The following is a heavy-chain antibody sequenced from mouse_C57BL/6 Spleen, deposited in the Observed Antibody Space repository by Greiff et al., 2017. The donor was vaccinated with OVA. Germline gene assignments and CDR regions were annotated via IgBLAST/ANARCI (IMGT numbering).Heavy chain of an antibody. V-gene: IGHV2-6*01. CDR3: ASEDSSGGFAY. Sequence: VKVVESGPGLVAPSQSLSITCTVSGFSLTSYGVDWVRQSPGKGLERLGVIWGVGSTNYNSALKSRLSISKDNSKSQVFLKMNSLQTDDTAMYYCASEDSSGGFAYWGQGTLVTVSA. CDR2: IWGVGST. J-gene: IGHJ3*01. CDR1: GFSLTSYG. D-gene: IGHD3-2*02.